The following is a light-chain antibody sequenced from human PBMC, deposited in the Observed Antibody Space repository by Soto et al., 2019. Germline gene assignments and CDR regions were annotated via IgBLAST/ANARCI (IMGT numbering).Light chain of an antibody. CDR1: QDIRTY. CDR2: AAS. J-gene: IGKJ2*01. CDR3: QQGPALTYT. V-gene: IGKV1-12*01. Sequence: DIQLSKSRSTLDAPVGDRVTITCRASQDIRTYLAWYQQKPGKAPKRLIFAASTLQSGVPRRFIGSGSGTDFTLNISNLGPEDFATYYCQQGPALTYTFGQGTKVDIK.